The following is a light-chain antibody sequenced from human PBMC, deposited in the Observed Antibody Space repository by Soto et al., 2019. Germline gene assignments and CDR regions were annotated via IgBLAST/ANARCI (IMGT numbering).Light chain of an antibody. V-gene: IGKV3-11*01. CDR3: QQRTDRPPWT. Sequence: EIALTQSPATLSLSPGERATLSCRASQSIGLAIAWYQHKPGQAPRLLIFDASQRATGIPARFRGSGSGTDFTLSISSLEPEDFAVYYCQQRTDRPPWTFGQGTKVESK. CDR1: QSIGLA. J-gene: IGKJ1*01. CDR2: DAS.